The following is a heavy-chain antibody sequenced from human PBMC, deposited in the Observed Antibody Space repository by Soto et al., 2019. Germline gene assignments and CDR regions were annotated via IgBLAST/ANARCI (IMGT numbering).Heavy chain of an antibody. CDR1: GYTFTSYG. CDR2: INTYNGNT. J-gene: IGHJ6*02. CDR3: AMVDVYVTPSPQDV. V-gene: IGHV1-18*01. D-gene: IGHD3-16*01. Sequence: QVKLVQSGAEVKNPGASVKVSCKASGYTFTSYGIGWARQAPGQGLEWMGWINTYNGNTNYAQNVQGRVTLTTDTSTSTAYMELRSLRSNDTAIYYCAMVDVYVTPSPQDVWGQGTTVIVSS.